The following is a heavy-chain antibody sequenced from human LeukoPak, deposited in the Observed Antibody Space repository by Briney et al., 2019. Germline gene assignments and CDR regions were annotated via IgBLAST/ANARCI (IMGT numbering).Heavy chain of an antibody. CDR2: ISGSGSST. D-gene: IGHD1-26*01. V-gene: IGHV3-23*01. Sequence: GESLRLSCAASGFTFSSYAMSWVRQAPGKGLEWVSAISGSGSSTYYADSVKGRFTISRDKSKNTLYLQMNSLRAADTAVYYCANFAGVDRSLSFYFDCWGQGTLVTVSS. J-gene: IGHJ4*02. CDR1: GFTFSSYA. CDR3: ANFAGVDRSLSFYFDC.